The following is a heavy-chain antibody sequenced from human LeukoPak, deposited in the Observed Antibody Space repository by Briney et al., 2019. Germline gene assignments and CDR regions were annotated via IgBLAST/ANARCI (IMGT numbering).Heavy chain of an antibody. Sequence: SETLSLTCTVSGGSISSYYWSWIRQPPGKGLEWIGYIYYSGSTNYNLSLKSRVTISVDTSKNQFSLKLSSVTAADTAVYYCARDSGYSYGYVYRGQGTLVTVSS. CDR1: GGSISSYY. V-gene: IGHV4-59*01. CDR2: IYYSGST. J-gene: IGHJ4*02. D-gene: IGHD5-18*01. CDR3: ARDSGYSYGYVY.